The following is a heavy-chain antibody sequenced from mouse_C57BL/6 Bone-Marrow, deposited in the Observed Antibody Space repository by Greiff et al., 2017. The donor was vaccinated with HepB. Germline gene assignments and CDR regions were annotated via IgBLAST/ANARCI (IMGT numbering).Heavy chain of an antibody. CDR2: ISYDGSN. Sequence: EVKLMESGPGLVKPSQSLSLTCSVTGYSITSGYYWNWIRQFPGNKLEWMGYISYDGSNNYNPSLKNRISITRDTSKNQFFLKLNSVTTEDTATYYCARGGLRSFAYWGQGTLVTVSA. D-gene: IGHD3-1*01. J-gene: IGHJ3*01. CDR1: GYSITSGYY. V-gene: IGHV3-6*01. CDR3: ARGGLRSFAY.